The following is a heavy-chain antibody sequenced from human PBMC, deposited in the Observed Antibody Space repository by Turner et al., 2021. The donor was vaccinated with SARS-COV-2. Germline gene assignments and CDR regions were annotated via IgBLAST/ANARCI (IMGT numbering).Heavy chain of an antibody. CDR3: ARLMYTAMDYYGMDV. D-gene: IGHD5-18*01. V-gene: IGHV4-39*01. Sequence: QLQLQESSPGLVNPSETLCLTCPDSGGSISSSSYYWGWIRQPPGKGLEWIGSIYYSGITYYNSSLKSRVTISVDTSKNQFSLKLSSVTAADTAVYYCARLMYTAMDYYGMDVWGQGTTVTVSS. J-gene: IGHJ6*02. CDR1: GGSISSSSYY. CDR2: IYYSGIT.